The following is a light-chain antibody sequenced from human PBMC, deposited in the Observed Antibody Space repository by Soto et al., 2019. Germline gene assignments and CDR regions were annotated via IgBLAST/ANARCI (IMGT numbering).Light chain of an antibody. CDR3: EQFSSYPLK. CDR1: QSVSSY. V-gene: IGKV3-11*01. Sequence: EILLTQSPATLSLSPGERATLSCVSSQSVSSYLAWYPQKPGQSPILLIYDASSTAPGIPARVSGGGCGTGFTRRNRRLAPEDFAVYYCEQFSSYPLKLGGGTKVDIK. J-gene: IGKJ4*02. CDR2: DAS.